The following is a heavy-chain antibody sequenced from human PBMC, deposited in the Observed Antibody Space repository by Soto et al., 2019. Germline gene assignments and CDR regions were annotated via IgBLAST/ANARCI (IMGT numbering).Heavy chain of an antibody. CDR3: ARDSRYYYDSSGANDAFDI. CDR2: IYYSGST. D-gene: IGHD3-22*01. CDR1: GGSVSSGSYY. V-gene: IGHV4-61*01. Sequence: QVQLQESGPGLVKPSETLSLTCTVSGGSVSSGSYYWSWIRQPPGKVLEWIGYIYYSGSTNYNPSLTSRVTISVDTSKNQFSLKLSSVTAADTAVYYCARDSRYYYDSSGANDAFDIWGPGTMVTVSS. J-gene: IGHJ3*02.